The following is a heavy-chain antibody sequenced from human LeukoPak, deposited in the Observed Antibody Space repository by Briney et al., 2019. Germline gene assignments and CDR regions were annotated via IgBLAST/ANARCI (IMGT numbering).Heavy chain of an antibody. D-gene: IGHD2-15*01. CDR1: GFTFSSYA. J-gene: IGHJ4*02. V-gene: IGHV3-30-3*01. CDR3: ARDPRYCSGGSCYSNYFDY. CDR2: ISYDGSNK. Sequence: GGSLRLSCAASGFTFSSYAMHWVRQAPGKGLEWVAVISYDGSNKYYADSVKGRFTISRDNSKNTLYLQMHSLRAEDTAVYYCARDPRYCSGGSCYSNYFDYWGQGTLVTVSS.